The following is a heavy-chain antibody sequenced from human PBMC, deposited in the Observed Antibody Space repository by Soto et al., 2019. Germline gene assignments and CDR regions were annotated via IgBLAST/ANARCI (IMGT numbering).Heavy chain of an antibody. J-gene: IGHJ4*02. V-gene: IGHV3-15*01. CDR3: TTDQYCSSTSCSFDY. D-gene: IGHD2-2*01. CDR1: GFTFSNAW. Sequence: PGGSLRLSCAASGFTFSNAWMSWVRQAPGKGLEWVGRIKSKTDGGTTDYAAPVKGRFTISRDDSKNTLYLQMNSLKTEDTAVYYCTTDQYCSSTSCSFDYWGQGTLVTVSS. CDR2: IKSKTDGGTT.